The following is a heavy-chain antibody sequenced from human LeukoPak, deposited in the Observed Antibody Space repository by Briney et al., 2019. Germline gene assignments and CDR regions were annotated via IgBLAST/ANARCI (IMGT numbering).Heavy chain of an antibody. CDR1: GGSISNYY. Sequence: SETLSLTCTVSGGSISNYYWSWIRQPAGMGLEWIGRIYASGSTNYNPSLKSRVTMSVDTSKNQFSLNLSSVTAADTAVYYCARTSARGAQFDYWGQGTLVTVSS. J-gene: IGHJ4*02. CDR2: IYASGST. CDR3: ARTSARGAQFDY. V-gene: IGHV4-4*07. D-gene: IGHD3-10*01.